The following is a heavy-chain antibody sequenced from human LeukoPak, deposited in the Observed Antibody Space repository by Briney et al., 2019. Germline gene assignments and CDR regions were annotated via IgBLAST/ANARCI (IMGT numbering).Heavy chain of an antibody. V-gene: IGHV3-7*01. J-gene: IGHJ6*02. Sequence: GGCLRLSCAASVFTLTSYWMSSGPDSPREGVERVANIKQAGGEKYYVDTVKGRFTISRDNAKNSLYLQMNSLRAEDTAVYYCARDGLVVVPAAILVYYGMDVWGQGTTVTVSS. CDR3: ARDGLVVVPAAILVYYGMDV. CDR1: VFTLTSYW. CDR2: IKQAGGEK. D-gene: IGHD2-2*01.